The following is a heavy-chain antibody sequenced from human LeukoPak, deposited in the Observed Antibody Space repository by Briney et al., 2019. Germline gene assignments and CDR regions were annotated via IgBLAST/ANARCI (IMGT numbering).Heavy chain of an antibody. CDR1: GGSISSNSYY. CDR3: AREIGYYDSSGYYP. J-gene: IGHJ5*02. Sequence: SETLSLTCAVSGGSISSNSYYWGWIRQPPGKGLEWIGSIYYSGSTYYNPSLKSRVTISVDTSKNQFSLKLSSVTAADTAVYYCAREIGYYDSSGYYPWGQGTLVTVSS. CDR2: IYYSGST. D-gene: IGHD3-22*01. V-gene: IGHV4-39*07.